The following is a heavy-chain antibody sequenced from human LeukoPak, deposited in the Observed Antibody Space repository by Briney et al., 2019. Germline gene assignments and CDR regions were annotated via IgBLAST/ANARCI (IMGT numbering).Heavy chain of an antibody. J-gene: IGHJ3*02. CDR1: GFTFSSYS. V-gene: IGHV3-48*01. CDR2: ISASTGII. D-gene: IGHD1-26*01. Sequence: PGRSLRLSCAASGFTFSSYSMNWVRQAPGKGLEWVSYISASTGIIYYADSVKGRFTISRDDAKNSLYLQMNSLRAEDTAVYYCARRQGRRGIVGPTILKGAFDIWGQGTMVTGSS. CDR3: ARRQGRRGIVGPTILKGAFDI.